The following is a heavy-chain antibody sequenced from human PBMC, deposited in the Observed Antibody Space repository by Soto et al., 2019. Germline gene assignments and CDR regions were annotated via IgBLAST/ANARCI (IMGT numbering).Heavy chain of an antibody. V-gene: IGHV4-59*01. D-gene: IGHD2-15*01. J-gene: IGHJ4*02. CDR2: IHYRGST. Sequence: SETLALSCTVSGGSIRGSDCSWIRQTPGKVLEWVCYIHYRGSTNYNPAPKSRATMAVDSAKNQFSLQLSSVTAEDTAVYFCTKYSRPDAEGYSLDYWGQGALVTVSS. CDR1: GGSIRGSD. CDR3: TKYSRPDAEGYSLDY.